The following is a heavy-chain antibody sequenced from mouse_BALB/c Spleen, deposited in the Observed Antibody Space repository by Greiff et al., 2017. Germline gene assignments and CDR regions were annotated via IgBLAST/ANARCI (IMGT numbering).Heavy chain of an antibody. CDR2: IWAGGST. CDR1: GFSLTSYG. Sequence: VKLVESGPGLVAPSQSLSITCTVSGFSLTSYGVHWVRQPPGKGLEWLGVIWAGGSTNYNSALMSRLSISKDNSKSQVFLKMNSLQTDDTAMYYCAREDYDYLYYAMDYWGQGTSVTVSS. J-gene: IGHJ4*01. CDR3: AREDYDYLYYAMDY. D-gene: IGHD2-4*01. V-gene: IGHV2-9*02.